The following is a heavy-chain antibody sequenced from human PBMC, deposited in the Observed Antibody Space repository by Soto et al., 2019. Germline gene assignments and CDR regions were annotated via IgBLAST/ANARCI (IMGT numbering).Heavy chain of an antibody. Sequence: QVQLVESGGGVVQPGRCLRLSCAASGFTFSNYGMHWVRQAPGKGLECVSVISYDGNSKYYADSVKGRFTISRDNSKNTLYQKMNSLRAEDTAVYYCAKARYLTTVTTCYFDNWGQGTLVTVSS. CDR2: ISYDGNSK. CDR3: AKARYLTTVTTCYFDN. V-gene: IGHV3-30*18. CDR1: GFTFSNYG. D-gene: IGHD4-17*01. J-gene: IGHJ4*02.